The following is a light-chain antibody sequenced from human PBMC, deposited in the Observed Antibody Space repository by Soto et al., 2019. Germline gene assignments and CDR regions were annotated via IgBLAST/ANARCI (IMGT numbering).Light chain of an antibody. CDR1: QGISSA. J-gene: IGKJ4*01. V-gene: IGKV1D-13*01. Sequence: AIPLTQSPSSLSASVGDRVTITCRASQGISSALAWDQQKPGKAPRLLIYDASSLASGVPSRFSGSGSGTDFTLTSSSQPPEDFATYYCQQFNNYPLTFGGGTKVEIK. CDR3: QQFNNYPLT. CDR2: DAS.